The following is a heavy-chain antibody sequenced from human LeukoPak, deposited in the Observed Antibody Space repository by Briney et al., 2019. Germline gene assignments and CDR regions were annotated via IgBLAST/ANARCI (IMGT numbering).Heavy chain of an antibody. D-gene: IGHD2-2*02. CDR2: IKQDGSEK. Sequence: PGGSLRLSCAASGFTFSSYWMSWVRQAPGKGLEWVGIIKQDGSEKYYVDSVKGRFTISRDNAKSSLYLQMNSLRAEDTAVYYCARLPIVVVPAAILGYFDYWGQGTLVTVSS. CDR1: GFTFSSYW. J-gene: IGHJ4*02. CDR3: ARLPIVVVPAAILGYFDY. V-gene: IGHV3-7*01.